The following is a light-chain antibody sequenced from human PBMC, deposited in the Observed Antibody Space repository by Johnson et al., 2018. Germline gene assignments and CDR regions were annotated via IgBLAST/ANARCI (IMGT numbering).Light chain of an antibody. J-gene: IGLJ1*01. CDR2: DNN. CDR3: GTLDSSLLAGNV. V-gene: IGLV1-51*01. Sequence: QSVLTQPPSVSAAPGQKVTISCSGSSSNIGNNYVSWYQQLPGTAPKLLIYDNNKRPSGIPDRFSGSKSGTSATLGITGLQTGDEADYYCGTLDSSLLAGNVFGTGTKVTVL. CDR1: SSNIGNNY.